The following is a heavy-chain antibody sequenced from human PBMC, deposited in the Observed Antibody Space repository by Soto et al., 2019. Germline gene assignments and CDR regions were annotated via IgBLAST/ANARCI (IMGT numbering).Heavy chain of an antibody. J-gene: IGHJ6*02. D-gene: IGHD3-10*01. Sequence: ASVKVSCKASGYTFTGYYMHWVRQAPGQGLEWMGWINPNSGGTNYAQKFQGRVTMTRDTSTSTAYMELSRLRSDDTAVYYCARGDGSGSYYYYYYGMDVWGQGTTVTVSS. CDR2: INPNSGGT. CDR1: GYTFTGYY. CDR3: ARGDGSGSYYYYYYGMDV. V-gene: IGHV1-2*02.